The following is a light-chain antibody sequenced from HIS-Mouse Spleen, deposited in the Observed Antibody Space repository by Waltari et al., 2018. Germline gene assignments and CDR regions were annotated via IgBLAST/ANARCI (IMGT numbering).Light chain of an antibody. CDR3: QQLNSYPIT. J-gene: IGKJ5*01. CDR2: AAS. CDR1: QGMSSY. V-gene: IGKV1-9*01. Sequence: DIQLTQSPSFLSASVGDRVTITCRASQGMSSYLAWYQQKPGNAPKLLIYAASTLQSGVPSRFSGSGSGTEFTLTISSLQPEDFATYYCQQLNSYPITFGQGTRLEIK.